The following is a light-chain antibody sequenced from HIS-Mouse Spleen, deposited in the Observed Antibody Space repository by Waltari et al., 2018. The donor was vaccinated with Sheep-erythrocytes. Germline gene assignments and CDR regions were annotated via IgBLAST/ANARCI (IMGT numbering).Light chain of an antibody. CDR2: GNR. CDR3: QSYDSSLSGSV. V-gene: IGLV1-40*01. CDR1: SSNIRAGYD. J-gene: IGLJ2*01. Sequence: QSVLTQPPSVSGAPGQRVTISCTGSSSNIRAGYDVHWYQQLPGKAPKLPIYGNRQLPEGGPDRFAGSKSGTSASLAITGLQAEDEADYYCQSYDSSLSGSVFGGGTKLTVL.